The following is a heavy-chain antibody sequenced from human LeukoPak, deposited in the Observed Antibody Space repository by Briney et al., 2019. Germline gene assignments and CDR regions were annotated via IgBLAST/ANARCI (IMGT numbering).Heavy chain of an antibody. D-gene: IGHD3-10*01. V-gene: IGHV4-39*07. CDR1: GGSISSSSYY. CDR3: ARGEFGDTHFDY. Sequence: SETLSLTCTVSGGSISSSSYYWGWIRQPPGKGLEWIGSIYYSGSTYYNPSLKSRVTISVDTSKNQFSLKLSSVTAADTAVYYCARGEFGDTHFDYWGQGTLVTVSS. CDR2: IYYSGST. J-gene: IGHJ4*02.